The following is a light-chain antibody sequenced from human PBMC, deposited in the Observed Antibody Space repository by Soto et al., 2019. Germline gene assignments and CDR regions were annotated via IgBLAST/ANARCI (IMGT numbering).Light chain of an antibody. J-gene: IGLJ3*02. CDR3: CSYAGSYTWV. CDR1: SSYVGGYNY. Sequence: QSALTQPRSVSGSPGQSVTISCTGTSSYVGGYNYVSWYQQHPGKAPKLMIYDVSKRPSGVPDRFSGSKSGNTASLTISGLQAEDEADYYCCSYAGSYTWVFGGWTKLTVL. CDR2: DVS. V-gene: IGLV2-11*01.